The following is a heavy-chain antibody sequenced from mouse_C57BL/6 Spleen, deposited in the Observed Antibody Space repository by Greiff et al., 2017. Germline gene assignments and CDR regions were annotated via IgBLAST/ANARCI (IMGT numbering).Heavy chain of an antibody. CDR3: ARNYYGSSYLFAY. Sequence: EVMLVESGGGLVKPGGSLKLSCAASGFTFSDYGMHWVRQAPEKGLEWVAYISSGSSTIYYADTVKGRFTISRDNAKNTLFLQMTSLRSEDTAMYYCARNYYGSSYLFAYWGQGTLVTVSA. D-gene: IGHD1-1*01. CDR1: GFTFSDYG. J-gene: IGHJ3*01. V-gene: IGHV5-17*01. CDR2: ISSGSSTI.